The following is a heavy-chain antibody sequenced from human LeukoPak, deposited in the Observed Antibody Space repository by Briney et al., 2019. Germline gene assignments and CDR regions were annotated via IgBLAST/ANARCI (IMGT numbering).Heavy chain of an antibody. V-gene: IGHV4-34*01. D-gene: IGHD6-19*01. CDR2: INHSGST. CDR1: GGSFSGYY. J-gene: IGHJ6*03. CDR3: ARQLAVAGIWYYYYMDV. Sequence: PSETLSLTCAVYGGSFSGYYWSWIRQPPGKGLEWIGEINHSGSTNYNPSLKSRVTISVDTSKNQFSLKLSSVTAADTAVYYCARQLAVAGIWYYYYMDVWGKGTTVTVSS.